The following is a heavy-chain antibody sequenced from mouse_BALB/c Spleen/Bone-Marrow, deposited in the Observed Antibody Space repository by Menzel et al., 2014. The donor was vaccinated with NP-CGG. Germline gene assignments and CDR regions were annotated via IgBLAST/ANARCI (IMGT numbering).Heavy chain of an antibody. V-gene: IGHV15-2*02. CDR1: DSEVFPIAY. D-gene: IGHD2-1*01. CDR3: ARGYYGSMDY. CDR2: ILPSIGRT. J-gene: IGHJ4*01. Sequence: QVHVKQSGSELRSPGSSVKLSSKDFDSEVFPIAYMSWVRQKPGHGFDWIVDILPSIGRTIYGEQFESKATLGADTVSSTAYLELNSLTSEESAIYYCARGYYGSMDYWGQGTSVSVTS.